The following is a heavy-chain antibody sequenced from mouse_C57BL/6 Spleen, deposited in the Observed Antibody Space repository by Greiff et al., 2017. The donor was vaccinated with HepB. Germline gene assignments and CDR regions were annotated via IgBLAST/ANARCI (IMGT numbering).Heavy chain of an antibody. CDR2: ISSGGSYT. J-gene: IGHJ3*01. Sequence: EVHLVESGGDLVKPGGSLKLSCAASGFTFSSYGMSWVRQTPDKRLEWVATISSGGSYTSYPDSVKGRFTISRDNAKNTLYLQMSSLKSEDTAMYYCARHEVITTVVATRAWFAYWGQGTLVTVSA. CDR3: ARHEVITTVVATRAWFAY. V-gene: IGHV5-6*01. D-gene: IGHD1-1*01. CDR1: GFTFSSYG.